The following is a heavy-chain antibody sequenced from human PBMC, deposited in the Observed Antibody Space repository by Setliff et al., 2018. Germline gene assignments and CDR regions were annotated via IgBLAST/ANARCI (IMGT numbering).Heavy chain of an antibody. CDR2: IYHSGST. J-gene: IGHJ4*02. Sequence: PSETLSLTCAVSGYSISSGYYWGWIRQPPGKGLEWIGSIYHSGSTYYNPSLKSRVTISVDTSKNQFSLRLSSVTAADTAVYYCARQLRYFDWLHPLGYLDYWGQGTLVTVSS. CDR3: ARQLRYFDWLHPLGYLDY. V-gene: IGHV4-38-2*01. D-gene: IGHD3-9*01. CDR1: GYSISSGYY.